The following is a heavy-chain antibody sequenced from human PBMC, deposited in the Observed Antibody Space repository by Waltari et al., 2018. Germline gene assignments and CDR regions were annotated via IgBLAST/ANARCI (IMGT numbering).Heavy chain of an antibody. J-gene: IGHJ4*02. CDR3: ARDEPAAYSSGWLPTYFDY. V-gene: IGHV1-69*01. D-gene: IGHD6-19*01. CDR2: IIPIFGTA. Sequence: QVQLVQSGAEVKKPGSSVKVSCKASGGTFSSYAISWVRQAPGQGLEWMGGIIPIFGTANYAQKFQGRVAITADESTSTAYMELSSLRSEDTAVYYCARDEPAAYSSGWLPTYFDYWGQGTLVTVSS. CDR1: GGTFSSYA.